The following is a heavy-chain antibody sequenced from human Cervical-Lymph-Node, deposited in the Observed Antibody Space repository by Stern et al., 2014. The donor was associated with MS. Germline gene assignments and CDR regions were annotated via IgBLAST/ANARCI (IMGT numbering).Heavy chain of an antibody. CDR2: ISYDGSNK. CDR3: ARGISIAVAGLDY. J-gene: IGHJ4*02. D-gene: IGHD6-19*01. V-gene: IGHV3-30-3*01. Sequence: VQLVESGGGVVQPGRSLRLSCAASGFTFSSYAMHWVRQAPGKGLEWVAVISYDGSNKYYADSVKGRFTISRDNSKNTLYLQMNSLRAEDTAVYYCARGISIAVAGLDYWGQGTLVTVSS. CDR1: GFTFSSYA.